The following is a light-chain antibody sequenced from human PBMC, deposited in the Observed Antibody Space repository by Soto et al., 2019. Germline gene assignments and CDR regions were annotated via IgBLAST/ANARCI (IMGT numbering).Light chain of an antibody. CDR3: QQHKSYPIT. CDR2: AAS. J-gene: IGKJ5*01. CDR1: KSISSN. V-gene: IGKV1-5*01. Sequence: DIQMTQSPATLSGSVGDRVTISCRASKSISSNLAWSQQKPGEAPKLLIYAASSVASGVPTRLSGSACGTEFTLTISSLQPEDFANYYCQQHKSYPITFGQGSRLEIK.